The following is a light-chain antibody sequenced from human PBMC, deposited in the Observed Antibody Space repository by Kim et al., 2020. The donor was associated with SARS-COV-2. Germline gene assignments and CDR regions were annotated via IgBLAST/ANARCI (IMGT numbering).Light chain of an antibody. Sequence: QSALTQPASVSGSPGQSITISCTGTSNDVGSYDIVSWYQQLPGKAPKLVIYEVTKRPSGISSRFSVSKSDNTASLSISGLQTEDEADYSCFSYAGSGTWVFGGGTQLTVL. CDR3: FSYAGSGTWV. CDR1: SNDVGSYDI. CDR2: EVT. J-gene: IGLJ2*01. V-gene: IGLV2-23*02.